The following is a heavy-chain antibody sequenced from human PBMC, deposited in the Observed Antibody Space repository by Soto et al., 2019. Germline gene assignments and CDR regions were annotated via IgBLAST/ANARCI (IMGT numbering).Heavy chain of an antibody. Sequence: PGGSLRLSCAASGFTFSSYAMSWVRQAPGKGLEWVSAISGSGGSTYYADSVKGRFTISRDNSKNTLYLQMNSLRAEDTAVYYCAKRFTIFGVVIPPFDYWGQGTLVTVSS. D-gene: IGHD3-3*01. V-gene: IGHV3-23*01. CDR2: ISGSGGST. J-gene: IGHJ4*02. CDR3: AKRFTIFGVVIPPFDY. CDR1: GFTFSSYA.